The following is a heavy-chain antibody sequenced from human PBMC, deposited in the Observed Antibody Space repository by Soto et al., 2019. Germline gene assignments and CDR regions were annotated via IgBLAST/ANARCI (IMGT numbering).Heavy chain of an antibody. V-gene: IGHV3-21*04. J-gene: IGHJ3*02. CDR3: AAELYSGGRCCSFDI. D-gene: IGHD2-15*01. CDR1: GFTFTSYV. CDR2: IDAGSKYI. Sequence: PGGSLRLSCAASGFTFTSYVINWVRQAPGKGLEWVSSIDAGSKYIFYADSLKGRLTVYRDNAENSVYLQMNSLRADDKAVYYCAAELYSGGRCCSFDIWGQWTVVTVSS.